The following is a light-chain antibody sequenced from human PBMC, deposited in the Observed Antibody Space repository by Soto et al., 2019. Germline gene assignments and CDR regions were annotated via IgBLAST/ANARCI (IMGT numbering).Light chain of an antibody. Sequence: QSALTQPASVSGSPGQSITISCTGTSSDVGGYNYVSWYQQHPGKAPKLMIYEVSNRPSGVSNRFSGYKSGNTASLRISGLQPEDEADYYCSSYTTNSTLAFGSGTKLTVL. CDR3: SSYTTNSTLA. CDR2: EVS. V-gene: IGLV2-14*01. J-gene: IGLJ1*01. CDR1: SSDVGGYNY.